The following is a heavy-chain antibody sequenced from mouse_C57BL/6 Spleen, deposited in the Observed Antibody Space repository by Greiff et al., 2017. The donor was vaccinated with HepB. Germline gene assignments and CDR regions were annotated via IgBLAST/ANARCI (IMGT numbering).Heavy chain of an antibody. V-gene: IGHV2-5*01. J-gene: IGHJ4*01. CDR3: AKTSHYGSSPYYAMDY. Sequence: VKLQESGPGLVQPSQSLSITCTVSGFSLTSYGVHWVRQSPGKGLEWLGVIWRGGSTDYNAAFMSRLSITKDNSKSQVFFKMNSLQADDTAIYYCAKTSHYGSSPYYAMDYWGQGTSVTVSS. D-gene: IGHD1-1*01. CDR2: IWRGGST. CDR1: GFSLTSYG.